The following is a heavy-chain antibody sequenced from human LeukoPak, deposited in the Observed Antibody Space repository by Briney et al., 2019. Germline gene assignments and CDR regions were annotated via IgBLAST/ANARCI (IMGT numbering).Heavy chain of an antibody. J-gene: IGHJ4*02. CDR1: GGSFSGYY. CDR2: IYYSGST. V-gene: IGHV4-59*01. Sequence: SETLSLTCAVYGGSFSGYYWSWIRQPPGKGLEWIGYIYYSGSTNYNPSLKSRVTISVDTSKNQFSLKLSSVTAADTAVYYCASTPRSSSWYYFDYWGQGTLVTVSS. CDR3: ASTPRSSSWYYFDY. D-gene: IGHD6-13*01.